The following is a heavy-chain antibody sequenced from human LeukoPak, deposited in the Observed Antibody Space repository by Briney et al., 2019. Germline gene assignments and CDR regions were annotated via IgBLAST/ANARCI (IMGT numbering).Heavy chain of an antibody. CDR2: IRYDGSNK. D-gene: IGHD3-3*01. Sequence: GGSLRLSCAASGFTFSSYGMHWVRQAPGKGLEWVAFIRYDGSNKYYADSVKGRFTISRDNSKNTLYLQMNSLRAEDTAVYYCARIWSGYFSLDYWGQGTLVTVSS. CDR1: GFTFSSYG. J-gene: IGHJ4*02. CDR3: ARIWSGYFSLDY. V-gene: IGHV3-30*02.